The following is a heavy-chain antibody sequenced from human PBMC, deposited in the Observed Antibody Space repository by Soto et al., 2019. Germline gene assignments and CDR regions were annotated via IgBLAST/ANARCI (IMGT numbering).Heavy chain of an antibody. J-gene: IGHJ6*02. CDR1: GFTFSSYW. D-gene: IGHD5-12*01. V-gene: IGHV3-74*01. CDR2: INSDGSST. Sequence: GGSLRLSCAASGFTFSSYWMHWVRQAPGKGLVWVSRINSDGSSTSYADSVKGRFTISRDNAKNTLYLQMNSLRAEDTAVYYCARELRNPYYYYGMDVWGQGTTVTVSS. CDR3: ARELRNPYYYYGMDV.